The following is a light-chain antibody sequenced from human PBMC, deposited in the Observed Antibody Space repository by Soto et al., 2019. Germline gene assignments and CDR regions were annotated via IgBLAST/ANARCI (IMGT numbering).Light chain of an antibody. CDR3: SSYTTSSSVV. CDR2: AVS. CDR1: SSDVGGYNY. J-gene: IGLJ2*01. Sequence: QSALTQPASVSGSPGQSITISCTGTSSDVGGYNYVSWYQQHPAKAPKLMIYAVSNRPSGVSNRFSGSKSGNTASLTISGLQAEDEADYYCSSYTTSSSVVFGGGTKLTVL. V-gene: IGLV2-14*01.